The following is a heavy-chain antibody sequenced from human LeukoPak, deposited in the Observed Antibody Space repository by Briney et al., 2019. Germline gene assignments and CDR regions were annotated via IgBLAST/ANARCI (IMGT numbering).Heavy chain of an antibody. V-gene: IGHV3-11*01. J-gene: IGHJ6*02. Sequence: GGALRLSCAASGFTFSDYNMNWVGQAPGKGVEGVSYITNGGSTIHHADSVKGRFTISRDNAKKTLYLQMNSLRAEDTAVYYCARSIGLTGGGVDVWGQGTTVTVSS. CDR2: ITNGGSTI. D-gene: IGHD3-9*01. CDR3: ARSIGLTGGGVDV. CDR1: GFTFSDYN.